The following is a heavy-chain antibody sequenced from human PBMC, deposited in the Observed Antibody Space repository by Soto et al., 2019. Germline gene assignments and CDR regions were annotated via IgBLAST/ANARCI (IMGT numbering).Heavy chain of an antibody. D-gene: IGHD3-3*01. J-gene: IGHJ5*02. CDR2: IYYIVTT. CDR3: ARHSGYDFWSGALDP. CDR1: GGSIDSQY. Sequence: SETLSLTCSISGGSIDSQYWSWIRQPPGKGLEWIGYIYYIVTTNYNPSLKSRVTISVDTSKNQFSLKLTSVTAADTAVYYCARHSGYDFWSGALDPWGQGTLVTVSS. V-gene: IGHV4-59*11.